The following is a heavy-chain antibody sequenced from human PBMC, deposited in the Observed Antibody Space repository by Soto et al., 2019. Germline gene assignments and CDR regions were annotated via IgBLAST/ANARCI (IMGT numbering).Heavy chain of an antibody. D-gene: IGHD3-3*01. CDR1: GFTFSSYA. Sequence: GGSLRLSCVASGFTFSSYAMSWVRQAPGKGLEWVSAISGSGGSTYYADSVKGRFTISRDNSKNTLYLQMNSLRAEDTAVYHCANAAAEYDFWSGYYYYWGQGTLVTVSS. CDR2: ISGSGGST. CDR3: ANAAAEYDFWSGYYYY. V-gene: IGHV3-23*01. J-gene: IGHJ4*02.